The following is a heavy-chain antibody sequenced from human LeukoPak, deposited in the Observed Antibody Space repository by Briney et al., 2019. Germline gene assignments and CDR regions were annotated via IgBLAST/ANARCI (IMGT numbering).Heavy chain of an antibody. J-gene: IGHJ4*02. V-gene: IGHV4-59*08. CDR3: ALTMAFSHFYFDY. CDR1: GGSISSYY. CDR2: IYYSGST. Sequence: SETLTLTCTVSGGSISSYYWSWIRQPPGKGLEWIGYIYYSGSTNYNPSLKSRVTISVDTSKNQFSLKLSSVTAADTAVYYCALTMAFSHFYFDYWGQGTLVTVSS. D-gene: IGHD5-24*01.